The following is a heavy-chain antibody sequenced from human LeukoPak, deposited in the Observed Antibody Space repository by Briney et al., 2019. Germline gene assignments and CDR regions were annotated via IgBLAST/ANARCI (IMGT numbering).Heavy chain of an antibody. V-gene: IGHV1-69*01. J-gene: IGHJ4*02. CDR3: ARIGRSYDILTGPFDY. D-gene: IGHD3-9*01. CDR2: IIPIFGTA. Sequence: GASVKVSCKASGGTFSSYAISWVRQAPGQGLEWMGGIIPIFGTANYAQKFQGRVTITADESTSTAYMELSSLRSEDTAVYYCARIGRSYDILTGPFDYWGQGTLVTVSS. CDR1: GGTFSSYA.